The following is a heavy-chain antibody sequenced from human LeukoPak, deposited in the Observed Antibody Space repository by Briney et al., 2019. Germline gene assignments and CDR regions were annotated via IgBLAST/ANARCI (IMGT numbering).Heavy chain of an antibody. J-gene: IGHJ6*03. V-gene: IGHV3-7*03. D-gene: IGHD2-2*01. CDR2: IRQDGSKI. CDR3: AKRAEDCSSTSCYLYYYYYVDV. Sequence: GGSLRLSCAASGFTFSTYWMSWVRQAPGKGLEWVANIRQDGSKIYYLDSVKGRFTISRDNAKNSLYLQVNSLRAEDTAVYYCAKRAEDCSSTSCYLYYYYYVDVWGKGTTVTVSS. CDR1: GFTFSTYW.